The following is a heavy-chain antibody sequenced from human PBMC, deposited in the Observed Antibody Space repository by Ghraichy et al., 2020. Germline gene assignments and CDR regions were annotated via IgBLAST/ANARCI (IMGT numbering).Heavy chain of an antibody. J-gene: IGHJ4*02. Sequence: SETLSLTCTLSGDSISGYYWSWIRQPPGKGLEWIGYVSYGGSTNYNPSLKSRVTISVDTSKNQVSLKLKSVTAADTAVYYCARGGTVVVAAAQIDHWGQGTLVTVSS. CDR1: GDSISGYY. CDR3: ARGGTVVVAAAQIDH. V-gene: IGHV4-59*01. D-gene: IGHD2-15*01. CDR2: VSYGGST.